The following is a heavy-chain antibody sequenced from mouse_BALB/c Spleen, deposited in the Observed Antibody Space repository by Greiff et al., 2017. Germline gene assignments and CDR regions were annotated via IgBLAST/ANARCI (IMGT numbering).Heavy chain of an antibody. V-gene: IGHV1-12*01. J-gene: IGHJ4*01. CDR1: GYTFTSYN. CDR2: IYPGNGDT. D-gene: IGHD2-1*01. CDR3: AGPYGNYEGAMDY. Sequence: LQQPGAELVKPGASVKMSCKASGYTFTSYNMHWVKQTPGQGLEWIGAIYPGNGDTSYNQKFEGKATLTADKSSSTAYMQLSSLTSEDSAVYYCAGPYGNYEGAMDYWGQGTSVTVSS.